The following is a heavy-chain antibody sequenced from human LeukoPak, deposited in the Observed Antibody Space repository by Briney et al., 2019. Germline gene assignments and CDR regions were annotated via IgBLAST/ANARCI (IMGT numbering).Heavy chain of an antibody. Sequence: ASETLSLTCTVSGGSVSSGSYYWNWIRQSAGKGLEWIGRIHTTVRPDYNPSLRSQVTISVDTSKNQFSLDLTSVTAADTAVYYCAREKHSYGYGTDYWGQGTLVTVSS. D-gene: IGHD5-18*01. J-gene: IGHJ4*02. CDR2: IHTTVRP. CDR3: AREKHSYGYGTDY. CDR1: GGSVSSGSYY. V-gene: IGHV4-61*10.